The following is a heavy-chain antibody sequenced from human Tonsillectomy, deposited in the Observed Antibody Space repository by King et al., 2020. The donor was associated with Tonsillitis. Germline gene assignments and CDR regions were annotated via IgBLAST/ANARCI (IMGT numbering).Heavy chain of an antibody. CDR2: IYPGDSDT. D-gene: IGHD3-22*01. CDR1: GYSFTSYW. CDR3: ARLDPWYYDSSGYKGSFDI. V-gene: IGHV5-51*01. J-gene: IGHJ3*02. Sequence: VQLVESGAEVKKPGESLKISCKGSGYSFTSYWIGWVRQMPGKGLEWMGIIYPGDSDTRYSPSFQGQVTISADKSISTAYLQWSSLKASDTAMYYCARLDPWYYDSSGYKGSFDIWGQGTMVTVSS.